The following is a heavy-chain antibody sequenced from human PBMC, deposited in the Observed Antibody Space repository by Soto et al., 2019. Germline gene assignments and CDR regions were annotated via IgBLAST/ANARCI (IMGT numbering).Heavy chain of an antibody. D-gene: IGHD6-13*01. V-gene: IGHV1-3*01. CDR3: PRDIAAADY. Sequence: ASVKVSCKASGYTFTSYAMHWVRQATGQRLEWMRWINAGNGNTKYSQKFQGRVTITRDTSASTAYMELSSLSSEDTAVYYCPRDIAAADYWGQGTLVTVSS. CDR1: GYTFTSYA. J-gene: IGHJ4*02. CDR2: INAGNGNT.